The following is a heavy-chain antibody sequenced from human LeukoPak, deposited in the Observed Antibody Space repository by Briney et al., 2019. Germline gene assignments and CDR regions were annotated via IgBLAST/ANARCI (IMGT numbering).Heavy chain of an antibody. CDR3: ARDGPYDILTGYYDY. J-gene: IGHJ4*02. D-gene: IGHD3-9*01. V-gene: IGHV3-11*04. CDR1: GFTFSDYY. CDR2: ISSSGSTI. Sequence: PGGSLRLSCAASGFTFSDYYMSWVRQAPGKGLDCVSYISSSGSTIYYADSVKGRFTISRDNAQNSLYLQMNSLRAEDTALYYCARDGPYDILTGYYDYWGQGTLVTVSS.